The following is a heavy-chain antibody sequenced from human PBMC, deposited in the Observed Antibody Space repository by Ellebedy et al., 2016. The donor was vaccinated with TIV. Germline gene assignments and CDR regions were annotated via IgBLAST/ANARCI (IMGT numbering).Heavy chain of an antibody. V-gene: IGHV4-34*01. Sequence: MPSETLSLTCAVYGGSFSGYYWSWIRQPPGKGLEWIGEINHSGSTNYHPSLKSRVTISVDTSKNQFSLKLSSVTAEDTAVYYCARDQGGSYLPDYWGQGTLVTVSS. CDR3: ARDQGGSYLPDY. CDR2: INHSGST. CDR1: GGSFSGYY. J-gene: IGHJ4*02. D-gene: IGHD1-26*01.